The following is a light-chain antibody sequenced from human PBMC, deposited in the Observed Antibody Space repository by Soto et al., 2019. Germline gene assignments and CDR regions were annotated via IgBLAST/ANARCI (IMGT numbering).Light chain of an antibody. CDR3: CSYAGSYTGV. Sequence: QSALTQPRSVSGSPGQSVTISCTGTSSDVGGYNYVSWYQQHPDKAPKLIIYDINKRPSGVPDRFSGSKSGNTASLTISGLQDEEEADYYCCSYAGSYTGVFGGGTKLTVL. V-gene: IGLV2-11*01. CDR2: DIN. CDR1: SSDVGGYNY. J-gene: IGLJ2*01.